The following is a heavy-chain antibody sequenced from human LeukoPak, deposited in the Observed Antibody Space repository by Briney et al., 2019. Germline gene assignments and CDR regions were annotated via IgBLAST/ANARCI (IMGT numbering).Heavy chain of an antibody. Sequence: GGSLRLSCAASEFTVSNKYISWVRQAPGKGLEWVSVIYSGGTAYYADSVKGRFTISRDNSKNTLYLQMNSLRAEDTAVYYCARDSSGIVGASGFDYWGQGTLVTVSS. D-gene: IGHD1-26*01. J-gene: IGHJ4*02. CDR3: ARDSSGIVGASGFDY. V-gene: IGHV3-53*01. CDR1: EFTVSNKY. CDR2: IYSGGTA.